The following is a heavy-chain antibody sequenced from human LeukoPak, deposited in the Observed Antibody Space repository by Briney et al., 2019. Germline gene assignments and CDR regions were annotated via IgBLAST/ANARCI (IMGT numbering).Heavy chain of an antibody. Sequence: SETLSLTCTVSGGSISSGDYYWSWIRQPPGKGLEWIGYIYYSGSTYYNPSLKSRVTISVDTSKNQFSLKLSSVTAADTAVYYCARGHYYGSGLFDYWGQGTLATVSS. CDR2: IYYSGST. D-gene: IGHD3-10*01. J-gene: IGHJ4*02. CDR1: GGSISSGDYY. CDR3: ARGHYYGSGLFDY. V-gene: IGHV4-30-4*01.